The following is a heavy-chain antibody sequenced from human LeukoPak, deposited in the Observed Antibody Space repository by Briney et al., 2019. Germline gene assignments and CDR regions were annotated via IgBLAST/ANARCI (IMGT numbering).Heavy chain of an antibody. Sequence: PGGSLRLSCAASGFIFSSYAMSWVRQAPGKGLEWVSVISGSGGGTYYADSVKGRFTISRDNSKNTLYLQMNSLRAEGTAVYYCAKSRYSSAWDYFDYWGQGTLVTVSS. CDR3: AKSRYSSAWDYFDY. V-gene: IGHV3-23*01. J-gene: IGHJ4*02. D-gene: IGHD6-19*01. CDR1: GFIFSSYA. CDR2: ISGSGGGT.